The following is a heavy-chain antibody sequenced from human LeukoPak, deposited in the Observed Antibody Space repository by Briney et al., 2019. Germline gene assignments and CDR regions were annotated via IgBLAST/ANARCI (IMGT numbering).Heavy chain of an antibody. V-gene: IGHV1-8*01. D-gene: IGHD2-15*01. CDR2: MNPNSGNT. J-gene: IGHJ3*02. CDR3: ARGGRGYCSGGSCYTPDI. CDR1: GYTFTSYD. Sequence: ASVKVSCKASGYTFTSYDINWVRQATGQGLEWMGWMNPNSGNTGYAQKFQGRVTMTRNTSISTAYMELSSLRSEDTAVYYCARGGRGYCSGGSCYTPDIWGQGTMVTVSS.